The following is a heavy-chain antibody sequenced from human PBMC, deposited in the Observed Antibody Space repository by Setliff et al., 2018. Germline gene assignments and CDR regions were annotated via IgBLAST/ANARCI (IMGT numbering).Heavy chain of an antibody. V-gene: IGHV3-48*01. D-gene: IGHD2-15*01. Sequence: AGSLSLSCAASGFTFSSYSMNWVRHAPGKGLEWVSYISSSSSTIYYADSVKGRFTISRDNAKNSLYLKMNSLRPDDTAVYYCARTCSGSGCYAGLESWGQGTPVTVSS. CDR3: ARTCSGSGCYAGLES. CDR2: ISSSSSTI. J-gene: IGHJ4*02. CDR1: GFTFSSYS.